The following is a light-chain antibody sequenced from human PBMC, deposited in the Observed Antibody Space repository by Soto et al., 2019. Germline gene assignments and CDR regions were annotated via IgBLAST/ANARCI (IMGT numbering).Light chain of an antibody. CDR2: GAS. V-gene: IGKV3-20*01. CDR1: QSVSSN. Sequence: EIVITESPSTLSVSPGERATLSCRASQSVSSNLAWYQQKPGQAPRLLIYGASTRATGISDRFSGSGSGTDFTLTISRLEPEDFAVYYCQQYGSSPRTFGQGTKVDI. CDR3: QQYGSSPRT. J-gene: IGKJ1*01.